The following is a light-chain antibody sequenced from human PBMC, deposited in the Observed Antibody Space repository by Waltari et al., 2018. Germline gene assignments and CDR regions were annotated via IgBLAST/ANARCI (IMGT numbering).Light chain of an antibody. CDR2: YAS. CDR3: QQYNSAPWT. J-gene: IGKJ1*01. Sequence: DIPMTQSPSSLSASVGDTVTITCRASQGISSYLAWYQQKPGKAPKPLIYYASNLESGVPSRFSGSGSGTEFTLTISSLQPEDFATYYCQQYNSAPWTFGQGTKVEIK. CDR1: QGISSY. V-gene: IGKV1-16*01.